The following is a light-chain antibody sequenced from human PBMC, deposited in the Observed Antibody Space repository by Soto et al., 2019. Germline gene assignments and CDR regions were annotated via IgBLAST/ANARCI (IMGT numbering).Light chain of an antibody. V-gene: IGLV1-51*01. J-gene: IGLJ2*01. CDR1: SSNIGNHY. CDR3: VTWDGKL. Sequence: QSVLTQPPSVSAAPGQKVTISCSGSSSNIGNHYVSWYQQFPGTAPRVLIYDTDKRPSGIPDRFSGSKSDTSATLAITGLQTGDEAIYYCVTWDGKLFGGGTKLTVL. CDR2: DTD.